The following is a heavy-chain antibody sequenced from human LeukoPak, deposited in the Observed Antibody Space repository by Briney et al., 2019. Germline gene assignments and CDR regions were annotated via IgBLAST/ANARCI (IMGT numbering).Heavy chain of an antibody. J-gene: IGHJ4*02. CDR3: ARESGSGSYFGYFDY. Sequence: GGSLRLSCAASGFTFSSYEMNWVRQAPGKGLEWVSYISSSGSTIYYADSVKGRFTISRDNAKNSPYLQMNSLRAEDTAVYYCARESGSGSYFGYFDYWGQGTLVTVSS. CDR1: GFTFSSYE. V-gene: IGHV3-48*03. D-gene: IGHD1-26*01. CDR2: ISSSGSTI.